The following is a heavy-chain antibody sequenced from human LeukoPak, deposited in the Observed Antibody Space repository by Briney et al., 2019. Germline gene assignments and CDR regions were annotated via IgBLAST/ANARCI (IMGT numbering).Heavy chain of an antibody. CDR2: VNHSGGT. CDR3: ARVAVSGINSRYEIDY. Sequence: PSETLSLTCAVYGGSFSAYYWSWIRQPPGKGLEWIGEVNHSGGTNYNPSLKSRVTISLDTSKNQFSLKLSSVTAADTAVYYCARVAVSGINSRYEIDYWGQGTLVTVSS. D-gene: IGHD6-19*01. CDR1: GGSFSAYY. J-gene: IGHJ4*02. V-gene: IGHV4-34*01.